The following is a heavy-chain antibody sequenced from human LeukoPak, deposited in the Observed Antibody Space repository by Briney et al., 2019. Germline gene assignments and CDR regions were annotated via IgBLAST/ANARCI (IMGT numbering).Heavy chain of an antibody. J-gene: IGHJ5*01. D-gene: IGHD5-24*01. Sequence: GGSLRLSCAVSGFTFSSYWMDWVRQAPGRGLVWVSRISSDGSNTAYADSVRGRFTISRDNAKNTMYLQMSSLRAEDTAVYYCAKRGDGGAWYDSWGQGTLVIVSS. CDR3: AKRGDGGAWYDS. V-gene: IGHV3-74*01. CDR1: GFTFSSYW. CDR2: ISSDGSNT.